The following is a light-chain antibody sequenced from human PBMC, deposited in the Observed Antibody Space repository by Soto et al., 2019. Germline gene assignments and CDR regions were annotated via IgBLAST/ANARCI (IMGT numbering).Light chain of an antibody. CDR2: GNN. Sequence: QSVLTQPPSVSGAPGQRVTISCTGSSSNIGTGFAVNWYQQLPGTAPKLLIYGNNNRPSGVPDRFSGSQSGTSASLAITGLQAEDEADYYCQSYDRSLSGFVFGAGTKVTVL. CDR3: QSYDRSLSGFV. V-gene: IGLV1-40*01. CDR1: SSNIGTGFA. J-gene: IGLJ1*01.